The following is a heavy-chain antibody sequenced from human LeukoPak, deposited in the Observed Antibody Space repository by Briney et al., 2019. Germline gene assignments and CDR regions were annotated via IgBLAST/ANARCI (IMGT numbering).Heavy chain of an antibody. CDR3: ARDVTIFGVVIRGGGNYYGMDV. J-gene: IGHJ6*02. CDR1: GFTFSSYW. Sequence: GGSLRLSCAASGFTFSSYWMSWVRQAPGKGLEWVANIKQDGREKYYVDSVKGRFTISRDNAKNSLYLQMNSLRAEDTAVYYCARDVTIFGVVIRGGGNYYGMDVWGQGTTVTVSS. D-gene: IGHD3-3*01. V-gene: IGHV3-7*01. CDR2: IKQDGREK.